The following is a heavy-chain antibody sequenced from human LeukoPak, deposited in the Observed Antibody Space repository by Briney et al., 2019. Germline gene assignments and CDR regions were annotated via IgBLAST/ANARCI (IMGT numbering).Heavy chain of an antibody. Sequence: SETLSLTCTVSGGSISSYYWSWIRQPPGKGLEWIGYIYYSGSTNYDPSLKSRVTISVGTSKNQFSLKLSSVTAADTAVYYRARGHKQLDAFDIWGQGTMVTVSS. CDR2: IYYSGST. J-gene: IGHJ3*02. CDR1: GGSISSYY. D-gene: IGHD6-19*01. CDR3: ARGHKQLDAFDI. V-gene: IGHV4-59*01.